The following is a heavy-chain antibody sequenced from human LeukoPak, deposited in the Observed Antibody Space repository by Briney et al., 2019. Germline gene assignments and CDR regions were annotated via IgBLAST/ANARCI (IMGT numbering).Heavy chain of an antibody. CDR3: ARAVAVVAAAHDF. V-gene: IGHV3-33*08. J-gene: IGHJ4*02. Sequence: GGSLRLSCAVSGFTVSNDYMSWVRQAPGKGLEWVAVIWSDGSNKYYADSVKGRFTISRDSSKNTLYLQMNSLRVEDTAVYYCARAVAVVAAAHDFWGQGTLVTVSS. D-gene: IGHD2-15*01. CDR2: IWSDGSNK. CDR1: GFTVSNDY.